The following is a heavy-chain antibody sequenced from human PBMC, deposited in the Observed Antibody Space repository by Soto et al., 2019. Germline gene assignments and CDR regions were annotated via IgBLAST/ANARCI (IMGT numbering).Heavy chain of an antibody. D-gene: IGHD2-2*01. CDR3: ARLFCSSETCDRWFDP. CDR2: IHSRDSNA. J-gene: IGHJ5*02. Sequence: GDSLKISCNGYVYVFRTYSIRWLRQNPGKVLEWIGNIHSRDSNAGYTHSFHGHDSISVDKSINTAYLQWGNLKASDTAMYYCARLFCSSETCDRWFDPWGQGTLVTVSS. CDR1: VYVFRTYS. V-gene: IGHV5-51*01.